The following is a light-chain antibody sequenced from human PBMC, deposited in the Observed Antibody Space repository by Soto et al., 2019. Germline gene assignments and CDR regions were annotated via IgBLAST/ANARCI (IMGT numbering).Light chain of an antibody. CDR1: QDISNF. CDR2: DAS. Sequence: DIQMTQSPSSLSASVGDRVTITCQASQDISNFLNWYQQTPGRAPKLVIYDASTLQTGVPSRFRGSGSGTDFTFTIASLQPEDFGTYFCQQYENLPLTFGGGTTVEI. V-gene: IGKV1-33*01. J-gene: IGKJ4*01. CDR3: QQYENLPLT.